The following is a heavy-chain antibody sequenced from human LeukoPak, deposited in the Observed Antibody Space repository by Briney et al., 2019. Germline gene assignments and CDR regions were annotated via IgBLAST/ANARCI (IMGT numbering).Heavy chain of an antibody. CDR3: ARDPEQWLVLGDYFDY. J-gene: IGHJ4*02. D-gene: IGHD6-19*01. V-gene: IGHV1-18*01. CDR1: GYTFTSYG. Sequence: GASVKVSCKASGYTFTSYGISWVRQAPGQGLEWMGWISAYNGNTNYAQKLQGRVTMTTDTSTSTAYMELRSLRSDDTAVYYCARDPEQWLVLGDYFDYWSQGTLVTVSS. CDR2: ISAYNGNT.